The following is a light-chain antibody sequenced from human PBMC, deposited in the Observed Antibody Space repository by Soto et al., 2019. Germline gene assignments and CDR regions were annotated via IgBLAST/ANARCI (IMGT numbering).Light chain of an antibody. V-gene: IGLV2-14*01. CDR3: SSYTMSATWV. Sequence: QSVLTQPASVSGSPGQSITISCTGTSSDVGGYNYVSWYQQHPGEAPKLMIFEVSNRPSGVSNRFSGSKSGNTASLTISGLQAEDEADYYCSSYTMSATWVFGGGTKVTVL. J-gene: IGLJ3*02. CDR2: EVS. CDR1: SSDVGGYNY.